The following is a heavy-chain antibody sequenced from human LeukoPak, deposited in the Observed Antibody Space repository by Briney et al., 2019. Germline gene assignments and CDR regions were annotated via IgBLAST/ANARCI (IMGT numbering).Heavy chain of an antibody. CDR1: GGFISSSSYY. J-gene: IGHJ4*02. D-gene: IGHD6-13*01. V-gene: IGHV4-39*01. CDR2: IYYSGST. Sequence: SETLSLTCTVSGGFISSSSYYWGWIRQPPGKGLEWIGSIYYSGSTYYNPSLKSRVTISVDTSKNQFSLKLSSVTAADTAVYYCASIPSSSWCYFDYWGQGTLVTVSS. CDR3: ASIPSSSWCYFDY.